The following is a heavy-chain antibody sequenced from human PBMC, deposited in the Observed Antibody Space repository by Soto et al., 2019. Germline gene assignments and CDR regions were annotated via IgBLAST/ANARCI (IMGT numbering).Heavy chain of an antibody. CDR3: ARVLSSPASGRVFDQ. V-gene: IGHV4-4*07. D-gene: IGHD2-15*01. CDR2: AHTTGTT. J-gene: IGHJ4*02. Sequence: QVQLQESGPGLVKPSETLSLTCTVSGGSISSHYWSWIRQPAGKGLEWLGRAHTTGTTNYNPSLKSRVNMQEDTHKSQFSMKLSSLTAADTAVDYCARVLSSPASGRVFDQCGQGTLVTVSS. CDR1: GGSISSHY.